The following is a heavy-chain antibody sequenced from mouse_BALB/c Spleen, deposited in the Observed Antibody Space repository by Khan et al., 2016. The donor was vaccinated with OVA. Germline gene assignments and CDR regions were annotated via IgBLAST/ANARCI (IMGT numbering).Heavy chain of an antibody. V-gene: IGHV3-2*02. J-gene: IGHJ2*01. CDR3: ARVYGGDFDY. CDR1: GYSITSDYA. CDR2: ISYSGNT. Sequence: EVKLLESGPGLVKPSQSLSLICTVTGYSITSDYAWNWIWQFPGNKLEWMGFISYSGNTKYNPSLKSRISITRDTSKNQFFLQLNSVTTEDTATXYCARVYGGDFDYWAKAPLSQSPQ. D-gene: IGHD1-1*01.